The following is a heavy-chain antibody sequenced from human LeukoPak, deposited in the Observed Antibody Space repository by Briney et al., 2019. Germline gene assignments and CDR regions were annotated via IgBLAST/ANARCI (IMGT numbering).Heavy chain of an antibody. J-gene: IGHJ4*02. D-gene: IGHD5-12*01. CDR2: ISYSGST. Sequence: PSETLSLTCAVSGGSISSDYWSWIRQPPGKRLEWIGYISYSGSTNYNPSLKSRVTLSVDTSKNQFSLKMRSVTAAGTAVYYCARLSSQWIWGQGTLVTVSS. CDR1: GGSISSDY. CDR3: ARLSSQWI. V-gene: IGHV4-59*01.